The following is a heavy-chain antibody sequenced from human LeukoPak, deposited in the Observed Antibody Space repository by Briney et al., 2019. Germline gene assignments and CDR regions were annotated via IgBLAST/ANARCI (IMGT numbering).Heavy chain of an antibody. CDR2: IYYSGST. J-gene: IGHJ4*02. CDR1: GGSISSYY. V-gene: IGHV4-59*01. CDR3: ARIGQMAYTTSWNFDN. D-gene: IGHD6-13*01. Sequence: SETLSLTCTVSGGSISSYYWSWVRQPPGKGLEWIGYIYYSGSTNYNPSLKSRVTISVDTSKNQFSLNLNSVTAADTAVYYCARIGQMAYTTSWNFDNWGQGTLVTVSS.